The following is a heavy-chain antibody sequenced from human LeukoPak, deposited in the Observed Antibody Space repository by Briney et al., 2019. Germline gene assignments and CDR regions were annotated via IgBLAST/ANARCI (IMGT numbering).Heavy chain of an antibody. D-gene: IGHD3-10*01. CDR2: IYPGDSDT. Sequence: GESLKISCKGSGYSFTSYWIGWVRQMPGKGLEWMGIIYPGDSDTRYSPSFQGQVTISADKSISTAYLQWSSLKASDTAMYYCATSVVRGVMKNGFDYWGQGTLVTVSS. CDR3: ATSVVRGVMKNGFDY. V-gene: IGHV5-51*01. J-gene: IGHJ4*02. CDR1: GYSFTSYW.